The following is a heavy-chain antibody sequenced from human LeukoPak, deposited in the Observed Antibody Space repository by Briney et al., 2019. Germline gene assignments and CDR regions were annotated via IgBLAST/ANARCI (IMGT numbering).Heavy chain of an antibody. CDR2: IYYSGST. CDR1: GGSISSSSYY. Sequence: PSETLSLTCTVSGGSISSSSYYWGWIRQPPGKGLEWIGYIYYSGSTNYNPSLKSRVTISVDTSKNQFSLKLSSVTAADTAVYYCARVHYDFWSGYYFYFDYWGQGALVTVSS. D-gene: IGHD3-3*01. V-gene: IGHV4-61*05. J-gene: IGHJ4*02. CDR3: ARVHYDFWSGYYFYFDY.